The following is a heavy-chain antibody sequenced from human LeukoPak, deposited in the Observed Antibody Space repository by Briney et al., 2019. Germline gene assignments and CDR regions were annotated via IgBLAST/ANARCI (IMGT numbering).Heavy chain of an antibody. CDR1: GFTFSSYA. CDR3: ARDERRYYDSSGYYFDY. CDR2: ISYDGSNK. Sequence: GRSLRLSCAASGFTFSSYAMHWVRQAPGKGLEWVAVISYDGSNKYYADSVKGRFTISRDNSKNTPYLQMNSLRAEDTAVYYCARDERRYYDSSGYYFDYWGQGTLVTVSS. V-gene: IGHV3-30-3*01. D-gene: IGHD3-22*01. J-gene: IGHJ4*02.